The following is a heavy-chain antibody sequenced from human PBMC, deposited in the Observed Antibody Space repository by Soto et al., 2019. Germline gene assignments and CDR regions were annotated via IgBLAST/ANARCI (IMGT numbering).Heavy chain of an antibody. Sequence: SETLSLTCNVSGGSISDFYWSWIRQSPGKRLEWIGYLYYTGSTNYNPALKSRVTISLDTSKNQFSLQVRSVTAADTAVYYCARGGGYDFRSSQAPPIDVWGQGTTVTVSS. D-gene: IGHD3-3*01. J-gene: IGHJ6*02. CDR1: GGSISDFY. V-gene: IGHV4-59*01. CDR2: LYYTGST. CDR3: ARGGGYDFRSSQAPPIDV.